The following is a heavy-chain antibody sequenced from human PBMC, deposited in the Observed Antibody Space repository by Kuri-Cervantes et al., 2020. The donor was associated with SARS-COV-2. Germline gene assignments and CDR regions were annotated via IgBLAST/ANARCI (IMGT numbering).Heavy chain of an antibody. CDR3: AREGLMGIMDY. D-gene: IGHD2-8*01. CDR1: GGSISSYY. CDR2: IYYSGST. Sequence: SETLSLTCTVSGGSISSYYWSWIRQPPGKGLEWIGYIYYSGSTNYNPSLKSRVTISVDTSKNQFSLKLSSVTAADTAVYYCAREGLMGIMDYWGQGTLVTVSS. V-gene: IGHV4-59*12. J-gene: IGHJ4*02.